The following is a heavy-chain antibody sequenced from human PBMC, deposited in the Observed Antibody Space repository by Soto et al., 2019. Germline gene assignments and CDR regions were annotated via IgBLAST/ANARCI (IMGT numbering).Heavy chain of an antibody. Sequence: PGGSLRLSCTASGFTFGDYAMSWFRQAPGKGLEWVGFIRSKAYGGTTEYAASVKGRFTISRDDSKSIAYLQVNSLKTEDTAVYYCTPFCTNGLGYRAKPLGPDGGVAYWAEAPLV. CDR3: TPFCTNGLGYRAKPLGPDGGVAY. CDR1: GFTFGDYA. V-gene: IGHV3-49*03. D-gene: IGHD2-8*01. CDR2: IRSKAYGGTT. J-gene: IGHJ4*02.